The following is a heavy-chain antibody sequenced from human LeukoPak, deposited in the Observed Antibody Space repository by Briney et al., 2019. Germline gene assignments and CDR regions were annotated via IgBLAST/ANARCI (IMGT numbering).Heavy chain of an antibody. CDR3: AGERGEEYSSGWYKTNYFYN. V-gene: IGHV4-39*07. D-gene: IGHD6-19*01. J-gene: IGHJ4*02. Sequence: SETLSLTCTVSGDSFTSVTDYWAWIRQPPGKGLVWIASGDYSGGTYYNPSLESRVAISADMSKNQISLKLTSVTGADTAVYYCAGERGEEYSSGWYKTNYFYNWGQGIRVTVSS. CDR1: GDSFTSVTDY. CDR2: GDYSGGT.